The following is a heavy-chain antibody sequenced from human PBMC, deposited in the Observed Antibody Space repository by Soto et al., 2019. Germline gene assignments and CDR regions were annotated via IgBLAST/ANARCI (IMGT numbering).Heavy chain of an antibody. D-gene: IGHD2-21*02. V-gene: IGHV2-5*02. CDR1: GFSLSTTGVG. CDR3: VQSRCGGDCLQSYSSHSYYGLDV. J-gene: IGHJ6*02. CDR2: IYWDDDK. Sequence: SGPTLVNPTQTLTLTCTFSGFSLSTTGVGVGWIRQPPGKALEWLALIYWDDDKRYNPSLNSRLTITKDTSKNQVVLAMTNMDPVDTATYYCVQSRCGGDCLQSYSSHSYYGLDVWGQGTTVTV.